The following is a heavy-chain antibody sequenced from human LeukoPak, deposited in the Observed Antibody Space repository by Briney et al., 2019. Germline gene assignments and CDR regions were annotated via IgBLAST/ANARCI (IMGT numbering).Heavy chain of an antibody. Sequence: PGGSLRLSGAASGFTVSSNYMSWVRQAPGKGLEWVSVIYSGGSTYYADSVKGRFTISRHNSKNTLYLQMNSLRAEDTAVYYCATSAGFYFDYWGQGTLVTVSS. CDR3: ATSAGFYFDY. CDR1: GFTVSSNY. CDR2: IYSGGST. V-gene: IGHV3-53*04. D-gene: IGHD3-10*01. J-gene: IGHJ4*02.